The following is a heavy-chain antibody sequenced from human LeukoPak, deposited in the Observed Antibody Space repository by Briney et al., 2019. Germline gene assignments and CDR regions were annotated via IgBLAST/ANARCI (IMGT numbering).Heavy chain of an antibody. D-gene: IGHD2-2*01. CDR3: ASEVLQYQLPNYYYYYGMDV. CDR1: GGTFSSYA. CDR2: IIPIFGTA. V-gene: IGHV1-69*13. Sequence: GASVEVSCTASGGTFSSYAISWVRQAPGQGLEWMGGIIPIFGTANYAQKFQGRVTITADESTSTAYMELSSLRSEDTAVYYCASEVLQYQLPNYYYYYGMDVWGQGTTVTVSS. J-gene: IGHJ6*02.